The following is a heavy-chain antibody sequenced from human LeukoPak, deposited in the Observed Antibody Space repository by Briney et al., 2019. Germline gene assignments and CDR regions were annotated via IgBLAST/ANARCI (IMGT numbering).Heavy chain of an antibody. V-gene: IGHV4-4*07. CDR2: VNTSGST. D-gene: IGHD3-10*01. CDR3: ARDGRQRVTMDTGALDI. J-gene: IGHJ3*02. Sequence: SETLSLTCGVSGGSISGYYWSWIRQPAGKGLEWLGGVNTSGSTNYNPSLKSRVTISMDTSKNQFSLKLSSVTAADTAVYYCARDGRQRVTMDTGALDIWGQGTMVTVSS. CDR1: GGSISGYY.